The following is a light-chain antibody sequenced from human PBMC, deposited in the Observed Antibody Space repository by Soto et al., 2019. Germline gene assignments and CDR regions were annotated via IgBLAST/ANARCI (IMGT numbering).Light chain of an antibody. Sequence: EIVMTQSSATLSVSPGERATLSCRASQSVSSNLAWYQQKPGQAPRLLIYGASTRATGIPARFSGSGSGTEFTLTISSLQPDDFATYYCQQYNTYSQTFGQGTKVDIK. CDR2: GAS. J-gene: IGKJ1*01. V-gene: IGKV3-15*01. CDR1: QSVSSN. CDR3: QQYNTYSQT.